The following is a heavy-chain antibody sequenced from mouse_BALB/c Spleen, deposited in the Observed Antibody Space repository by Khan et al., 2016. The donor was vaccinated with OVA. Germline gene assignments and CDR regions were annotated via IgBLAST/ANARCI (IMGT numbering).Heavy chain of an antibody. CDR1: GFSLSRYI. CDR2: IWGGGGT. Sequence: VQLQESGPGLVAPSQSLSITCTVSGFSLSRYIINWVRQPPGKGLEWLGMIWGGGGTDYNSTLKSRLSISKDNSKSQVFLKMNSLQTDETAMYYCAGGYYGYDGYYAMEYWGQGTSVAVSA. J-gene: IGHJ4*01. CDR3: AGGYYGYDGYYAMEY. V-gene: IGHV2-6-4*01. D-gene: IGHD2-14*01.